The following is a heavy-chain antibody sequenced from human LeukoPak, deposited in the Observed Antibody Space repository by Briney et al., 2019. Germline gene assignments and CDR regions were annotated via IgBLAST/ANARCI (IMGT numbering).Heavy chain of an antibody. CDR2: FHYSGST. CDR3: ARERVEGSGLGSYYHYGMDV. D-gene: IGHD3-10*01. Sequence: PSETLSLTCTVSGGSISSYYWNWIRQPPGEGLGWIGYFHYSGSTNYNPSLNSRITISVDTSKNQFSLKLNSVTAADTAVYYCARERVEGSGLGSYYHYGMDVWGQGTTVTVSS. CDR1: GGSISSYY. J-gene: IGHJ6*02. V-gene: IGHV4-59*01.